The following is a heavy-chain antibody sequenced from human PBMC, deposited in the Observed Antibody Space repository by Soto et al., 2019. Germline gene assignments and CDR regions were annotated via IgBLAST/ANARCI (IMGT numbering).Heavy chain of an antibody. D-gene: IGHD1-26*01. J-gene: IGHJ4*02. Sequence: EVQLLESGGGLVQPGGSLRLSCAASGLTFNNYAMSWVRQAPGKGLEWVSFISGSGNSTSYADSVKGRFSVSRDNSKKTVYMQMNNLRAEDTAVYYYAADRASSIVGDPPVWGEGTLVTVSA. CDR1: GLTFNNYA. V-gene: IGHV3-23*01. CDR2: ISGSGNST. CDR3: AADRASSIVGDPPV.